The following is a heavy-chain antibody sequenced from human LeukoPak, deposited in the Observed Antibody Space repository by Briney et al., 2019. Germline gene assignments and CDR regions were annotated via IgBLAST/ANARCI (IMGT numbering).Heavy chain of an antibody. CDR1: GFTFSSYG. CDR2: IRYDGSNK. D-gene: IGHD3-22*01. V-gene: IGHV3-30*02. J-gene: IGHJ1*01. Sequence: TGGSLRLSCAASGFTFSSYGMHWVRQAPGKGLEWVAFIRYDGSNKYYADSVKGRFTISRDNSKNTLYLQMNSLRDEDTAVYYCAKDSSPYYYDSSGYYSVAYFQHWGQGTLVTVSS. CDR3: AKDSSPYYYDSSGYYSVAYFQH.